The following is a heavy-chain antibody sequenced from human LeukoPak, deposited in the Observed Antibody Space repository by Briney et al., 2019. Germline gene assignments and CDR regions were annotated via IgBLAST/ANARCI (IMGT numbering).Heavy chain of an antibody. D-gene: IGHD3-9*01. CDR2: ISSSSSYI. Sequence: TGGSLRLSCAASGFTFSHYSMNWVRQAPGKGLEWISSISSSSSYIYYADSMKGRFTISRDNATNSLYLQMNSLRAEDTAVYYCARDRAQYFHWLLGPGDAFDIWGQGTMVTVSS. CDR3: ARDRAQYFHWLLGPGDAFDI. J-gene: IGHJ3*02. CDR1: GFTFSHYS. V-gene: IGHV3-21*01.